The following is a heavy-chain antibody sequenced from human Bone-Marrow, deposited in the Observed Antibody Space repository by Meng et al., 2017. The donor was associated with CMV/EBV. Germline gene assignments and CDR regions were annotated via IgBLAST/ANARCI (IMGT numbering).Heavy chain of an antibody. Sequence: SVKVSCKASGGTFSSYAISWVRQAPGQGLEWMGGIIPIFGTANYAQKFQGRVTITTDESTSTAYMELSSLRAEDTAGYYCSRGRLDCSSTSCYPQAFDIWGQGTMVTGSS. CDR3: SRGRLDCSSTSCYPQAFDI. D-gene: IGHD2-2*01. V-gene: IGHV1-69*05. CDR2: IIPIFGTA. CDR1: GGTFSSYA. J-gene: IGHJ3*02.